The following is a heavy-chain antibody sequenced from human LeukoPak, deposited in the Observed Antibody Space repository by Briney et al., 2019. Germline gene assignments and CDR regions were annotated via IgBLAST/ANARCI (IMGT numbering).Heavy chain of an antibody. V-gene: IGHV3-23*01. D-gene: IGHD1-1*01. Sequence: GGSLRLSCAASGFTFSSYAMSWVRQAPGKGLEWVSAISGIGGSTYYADSVKGRFTISGDNSRNTLYLQMNSLRAEDTAVYYCAKKLNNWGASDIWGQGTMVTVSS. CDR3: AKKLNNWGASDI. CDR2: ISGIGGST. CDR1: GFTFSSYA. J-gene: IGHJ3*02.